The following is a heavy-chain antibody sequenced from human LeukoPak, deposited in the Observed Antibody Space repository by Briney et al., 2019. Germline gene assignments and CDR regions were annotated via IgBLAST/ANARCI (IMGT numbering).Heavy chain of an antibody. D-gene: IGHD1-26*01. CDR3: ARSPIRSGSYLFDY. CDR1: GGSISTYY. CDR2: IYYSGST. Sequence: PSETLSLTCTVSGGSISTYYWSWLRQPPGKGLEYIGYIYYSGSTNYNPSLKSRVTISVDTSKNQFSLKLSPVTAADTAVYYCARSPIRSGSYLFDYWGQGTLVTVSS. V-gene: IGHV4-59*01. J-gene: IGHJ4*02.